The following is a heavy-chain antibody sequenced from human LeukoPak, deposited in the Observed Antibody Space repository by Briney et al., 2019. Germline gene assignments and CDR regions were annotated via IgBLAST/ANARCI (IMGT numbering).Heavy chain of an antibody. V-gene: IGHV1-24*01. D-gene: IGHD3-9*01. CDR3: ATDGRRYFDWLSMTPPFDY. J-gene: IGHJ4*02. CDR1: GYTLTELS. CDR2: FDPEDGET. Sequence: ASVKVSCKVSGYTLTELSMHWVRQAPGKGLEWMGGFDPEDGETIYAQKFQGRVTMTEDTSTDTAYMELSSLRSEDTAVYNCATDGRRYFDWLSMTPPFDYWGQGTLVTVSS.